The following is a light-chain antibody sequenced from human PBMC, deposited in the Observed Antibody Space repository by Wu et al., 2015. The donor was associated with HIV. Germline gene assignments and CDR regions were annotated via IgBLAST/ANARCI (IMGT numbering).Light chain of an antibody. V-gene: IGKV1-5*03. CDR1: QSISSW. CDR3: QQSTNGPLT. Sequence: DIHLTQSPSTLSASIGDRVSFTCRASQSISSWLAWYQMKPGKAPKLLIHKASTLNSGVPSRFSGSGSGTDFTLTISSLQPDDFATFYCQQSTNGPLTFGQGTRLDNK. CDR2: KAS. J-gene: IGKJ5*01.